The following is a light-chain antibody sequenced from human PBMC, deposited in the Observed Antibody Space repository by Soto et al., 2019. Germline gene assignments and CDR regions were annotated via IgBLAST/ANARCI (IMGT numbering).Light chain of an antibody. V-gene: IGLV2-23*02. CDR1: SSDVGSYNL. CDR2: EVT. CDR3: CSYAGSNTFV. Sequence: QSVLTQPASVSGSPGQSITISCTGTSSDVGSYNLVSWYQQHPGKAPKLMIFEVTKRPSGVSYRFSGSKSGNTASLTVSGLQAEDEADYYCCSYAGSNTFVFGGGTKLTVL. J-gene: IGLJ2*01.